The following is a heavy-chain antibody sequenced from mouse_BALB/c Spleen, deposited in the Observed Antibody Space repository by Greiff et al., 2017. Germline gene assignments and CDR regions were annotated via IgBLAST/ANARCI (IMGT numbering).Heavy chain of an antibody. Sequence: VQLQESGAELVRPGSSVKISCKASGYAFSSYWMNWVKQRPGQGLEWIGQIYPGDGDTNYNGKFKGKATLTADKSSSTAYMQLSSLTSEDSAVYFCARSIFTTVVATNAMDYWGQGTSVTVSS. J-gene: IGHJ4*01. CDR3: ARSIFTTVVATNAMDY. V-gene: IGHV1-80*01. CDR1: GYAFSSYW. CDR2: IYPGDGDT. D-gene: IGHD1-1*01.